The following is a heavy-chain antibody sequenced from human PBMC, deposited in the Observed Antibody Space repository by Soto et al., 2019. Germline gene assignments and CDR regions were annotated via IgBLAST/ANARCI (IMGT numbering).Heavy chain of an antibody. J-gene: IGHJ2*01. D-gene: IGHD1-20*01. V-gene: IGHV1-69*13. CDR2: IIPIFGTA. Sequence: SVKVSCKASGGTFSSYAISWVRQAPGQGLEWMGGIIPIFGTANYAQKFQGRVTITADESTSTAYMGLSSLRSEDTAVYYCARRVNSNGYFDLWGRGTLVTVSS. CDR3: ARRVNSNGYFDL. CDR1: GGTFSSYA.